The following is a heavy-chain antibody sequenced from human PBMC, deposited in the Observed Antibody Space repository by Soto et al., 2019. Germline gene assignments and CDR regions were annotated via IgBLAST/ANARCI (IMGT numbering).Heavy chain of an antibody. Sequence: EVQLVESGGGLVQPGGSLRLSCVASGFSFSGYWMHWVRQAPGKGLVWVSRIKSDGISTTYADSVKGRFTISRDNAKNTLYLQMNSRRAEETAVYYCARDSDYDIGAFDIWGQGTMVTVSS. V-gene: IGHV3-74*01. CDR1: GFSFSGYW. J-gene: IGHJ3*02. CDR3: ARDSDYDIGAFDI. CDR2: IKSDGIST. D-gene: IGHD3-22*01.